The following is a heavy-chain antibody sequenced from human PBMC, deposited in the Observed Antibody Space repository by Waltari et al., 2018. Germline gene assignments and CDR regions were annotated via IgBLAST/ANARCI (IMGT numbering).Heavy chain of an antibody. CDR3: ASLLAYCGGDCYSYFDY. V-gene: IGHV4-59*01. D-gene: IGHD2-21*01. CDR1: GGSISSYY. CDR2: IYSRGST. J-gene: IGHJ4*02. Sequence: QVQLQESGPGLVQPSETLSLTCTVSGGSISSYYWSWIRPPPGKGLEWIGYIYSRGSTNYNPSLKSRVTISVDTSKNQFSLKLSSVTAADTAVYYCASLLAYCGGDCYSYFDYWGQGTLVTVSS.